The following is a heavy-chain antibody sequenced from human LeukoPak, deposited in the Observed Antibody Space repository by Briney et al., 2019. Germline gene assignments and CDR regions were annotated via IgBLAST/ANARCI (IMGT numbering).Heavy chain of an antibody. Sequence: GASVKVSCKASGGTFSSYTISWVRQAPGQGLEWMGRIIPIFGTANYAQKFQGRVTITTDESTSTAYMELSSLRSEDTAVYYCARSQTYGSGSYYSYYYYYMDVWGKGTTVTVSS. CDR1: GGTFSSYT. CDR2: IIPIFGTA. CDR3: ARSQTYGSGSYYSYYYYYMDV. D-gene: IGHD3-10*01. J-gene: IGHJ6*03. V-gene: IGHV1-69*05.